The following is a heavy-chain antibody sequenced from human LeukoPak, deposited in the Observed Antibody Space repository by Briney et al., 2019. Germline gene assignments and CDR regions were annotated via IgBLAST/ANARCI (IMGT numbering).Heavy chain of an antibody. J-gene: IGHJ4*02. CDR3: ARAGIGIAAAGTLPFDY. Sequence: ASVKVSCKVSGYTLTELSIHWVRQAPGKGLEWMGGFDPEDGETIYTQKFQGRVTMTEDTSTDTAYMELTSLRSEDTAVYYCARAGIGIAAAGTLPFDYWGQGTLVTVSS. D-gene: IGHD6-13*01. CDR2: FDPEDGET. V-gene: IGHV1-24*01. CDR1: GYTLTELS.